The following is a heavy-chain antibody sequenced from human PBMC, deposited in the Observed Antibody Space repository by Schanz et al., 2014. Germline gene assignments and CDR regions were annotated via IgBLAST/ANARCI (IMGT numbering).Heavy chain of an antibody. CDR2: ISYDGSNK. J-gene: IGHJ1*01. Sequence: QVQLVESGGGVVQPGRSLRLSCAASRFTFSSYTMHWVRQAPGKGLEWVALISYDGSNKYYADSVKGRFAISRENSKNTMFLQLSRLRPEDTAVYYCATGRAASNFGSEYFLYWGQGTLVTVSS. CDR3: ATGRAASNFGSEYFLY. V-gene: IGHV3-30*09. CDR1: RFTFSSYT. D-gene: IGHD6-13*01.